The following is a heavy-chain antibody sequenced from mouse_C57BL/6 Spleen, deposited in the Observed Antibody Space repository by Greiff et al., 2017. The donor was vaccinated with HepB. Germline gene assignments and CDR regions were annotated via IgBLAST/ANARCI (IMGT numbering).Heavy chain of an antibody. CDR2: IDPENGDT. CDR3: TRGDEYDVGCAY. J-gene: IGHJ3*01. CDR1: GFNIKDDY. Sequence: EVQLQQSGAELVRPGASVKLSCTASGFNIKDDYMHWVKQRPEQGLEWIGWIDPENGDTEYASKFQGKATITADTSSNTAYLQLSSLTSEDTAVYYCTRGDEYDVGCAYWGQGTLVTVSA. D-gene: IGHD2-4*01. V-gene: IGHV14-4*01.